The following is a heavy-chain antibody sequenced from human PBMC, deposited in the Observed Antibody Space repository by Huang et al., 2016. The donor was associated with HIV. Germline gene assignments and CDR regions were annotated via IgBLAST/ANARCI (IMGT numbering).Heavy chain of an antibody. J-gene: IGHJ4*02. CDR2: ISYYGSDT. V-gene: IGHV3-30*04. CDR1: GFTFSNFT. Sequence: QVQLVESGGGVVQPGRSLRLSCAASGFTFSNFTMHWVRQAPGKGLKWVSVISYYGSDTYYADSVRGRFTISRDNSKNTLYLQMNSLRAEDTAVYYCARAALGYYDYWGQGTLVTVSS. CDR3: ARAALGYYDY. D-gene: IGHD2-15*01.